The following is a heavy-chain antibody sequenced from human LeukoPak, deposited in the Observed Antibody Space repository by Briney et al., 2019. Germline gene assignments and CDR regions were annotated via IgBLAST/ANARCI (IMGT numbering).Heavy chain of an antibody. CDR2: IYTSGST. Sequence: SETLSLTCTVSGGSISSYYWSWIRQPAGKGLEWIGRIYTSGSTNYNPSLKSRVTISVDTSKNQFSLKLSSVTAADTAVYYCARGRDLGGVIAFFDYWGQGTLVTVSS. V-gene: IGHV4-4*07. CDR3: ARGRDLGGVIAFFDY. D-gene: IGHD3-16*02. J-gene: IGHJ4*02. CDR1: GGSISSYY.